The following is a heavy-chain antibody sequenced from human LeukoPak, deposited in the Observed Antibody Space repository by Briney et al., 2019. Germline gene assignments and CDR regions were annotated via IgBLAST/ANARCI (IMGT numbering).Heavy chain of an antibody. D-gene: IGHD5-24*01. V-gene: IGHV4-34*01. CDR3: ARVGGYNSYYYYYYYMDV. Sequence: SETLSLTCAVYGGSFSGYYWSWIRQPPGKGLERIGEINHSGSTNYNPSLKSRVTISVDTSKNQFSLKLSSVTAADTAVYYCARVGGYNSYYYYYYYMDVWGKGTTVTVSS. J-gene: IGHJ6*03. CDR1: GGSFSGYY. CDR2: INHSGST.